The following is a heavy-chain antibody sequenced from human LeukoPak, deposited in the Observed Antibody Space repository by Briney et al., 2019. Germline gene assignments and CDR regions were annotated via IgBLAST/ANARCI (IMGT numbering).Heavy chain of an antibody. D-gene: IGHD3-16*01. CDR2: ISYDGSNK. J-gene: IGHJ6*02. V-gene: IGHV3-30*04. CDR1: GFTFSSYA. Sequence: GGSLRLSCAASGFTFSSYAMHWVRQAPGKGLEWVAVISYDGSNKYYADSVKGRFTISRDNSKNTLYLQMNSLGAEDTAVYYCASLVMDYYYYGMDVWGQGTTVTVSS. CDR3: ASLVMDYYYYGMDV.